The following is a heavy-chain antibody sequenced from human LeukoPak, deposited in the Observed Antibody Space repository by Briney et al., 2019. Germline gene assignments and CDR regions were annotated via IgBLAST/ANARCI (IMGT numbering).Heavy chain of an antibody. CDR1: GFTFSSYA. V-gene: IGHV3-23*01. J-gene: IGHJ6*02. CDR3: PKAPVWNYYYGLDV. Sequence: GGSLRLSCAASGFTFSSYAMNWVRQAPGKGLEWVSGITTSGSTYYADSVKGRFTISRENSNNTLYLHMDSLRAEDTAVYYCPKAPVWNYYYGLDVRGQGTTVTVSS. CDR2: ITTSGST. D-gene: IGHD2-21*01.